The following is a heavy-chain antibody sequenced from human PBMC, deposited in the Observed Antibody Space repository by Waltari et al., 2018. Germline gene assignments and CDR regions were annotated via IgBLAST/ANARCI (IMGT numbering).Heavy chain of an antibody. Sequence: QVQLQESGPGLVKPSETLSLTCTVSGYSISSGYYWGWIRQPPGKGLEWIGSIYHSGSTYYNPSLKSRVTISVDTSKNRFSLKLSSVTAADTAVYYCARWDPRDYSRWNWFDPWGQGTLVTVSS. J-gene: IGHJ5*02. CDR2: IYHSGST. CDR1: GYSISSGYY. CDR3: ARWDPRDYSRWNWFDP. V-gene: IGHV4-38-2*02. D-gene: IGHD6-13*01.